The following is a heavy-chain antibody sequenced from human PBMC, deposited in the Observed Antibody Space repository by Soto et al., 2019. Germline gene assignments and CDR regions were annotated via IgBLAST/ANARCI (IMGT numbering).Heavy chain of an antibody. J-gene: IGHJ4*02. CDR1: GRAFSGYY. CDR2: INHSGST. Sequence: SETLSLSCAVYGRAFSGYYWSWIRQPPGKGLEWIGEINHSGSTNYNPSLKSRVTISVDTSKNQFSLKLSSVTAADTAVYYCASDPRGSYRLDYWGQGTLVTVSS. D-gene: IGHD3-16*02. CDR3: ASDPRGSYRLDY. V-gene: IGHV4-34*01.